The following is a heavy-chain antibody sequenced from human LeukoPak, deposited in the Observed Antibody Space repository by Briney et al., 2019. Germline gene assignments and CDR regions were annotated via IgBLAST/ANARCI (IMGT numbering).Heavy chain of an antibody. CDR2: IYYSGST. CDR1: GGSISSGDYY. D-gene: IGHD3-22*01. J-gene: IGHJ6*02. CDR3: ARAVLHYDSSGYLYYYYGMDV. Sequence: SETLSLTCTVSGGSISSGDYYWSWIRQPPGKGLEWVGYIYYSGSTYYNPSLKSRVTISVDTSKNQFSLKLSSVTAADTAVYYCARAVLHYDSSGYLYYYYGMDVWGQGTTVTVSS. V-gene: IGHV4-30-4*01.